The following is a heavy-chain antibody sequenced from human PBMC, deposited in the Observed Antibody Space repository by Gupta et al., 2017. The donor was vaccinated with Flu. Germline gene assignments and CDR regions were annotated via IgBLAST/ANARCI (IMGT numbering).Heavy chain of an antibody. CDR2: ISSSSSYI. CDR1: GYTFSSYS. V-gene: IGHV3-21*01. D-gene: IGHD1-1*01. J-gene: IGHJ4*02. CDR3: ARAWEERGYFDY. Sequence: EVQLVESGGGLVKPGGSLKLSCVASGYTFSSYSVNWVRQAPGKGLEWVSFISSSSSYIYYADSVKGRFTISRDNAKNSLYLQMNNLRAEDTAVYYCARAWEERGYFDYWGQGSLVTVSS.